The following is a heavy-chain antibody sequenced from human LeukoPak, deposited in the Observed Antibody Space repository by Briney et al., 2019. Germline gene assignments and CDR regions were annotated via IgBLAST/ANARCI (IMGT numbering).Heavy chain of an antibody. CDR2: ISYDGSNK. CDR3: ATRKEISATGSHDY. V-gene: IGHV3-30*03. CDR1: GFTFSSYG. Sequence: GGSLRLSCAASGFTFSSYGMHWVRQAPGKGLEWVAVISYDGSNKYYADSVKGRFTISRDNSKNTLYLQMNSLRAEGTAVYYCATRKEISATGSHDYWGQGTLVTVSS. J-gene: IGHJ4*02. D-gene: IGHD1-14*01.